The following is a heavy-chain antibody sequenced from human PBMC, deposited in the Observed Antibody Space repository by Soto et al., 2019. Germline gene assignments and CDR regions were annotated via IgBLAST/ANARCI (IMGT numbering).Heavy chain of an antibody. Sequence: QVQLVQSGAEVKKPGSSVKVSCKASGGTFSNYPISWVRQAPGQGLEWMGGIIPIFGTVNYAQKFQGRVTITADESTSTAYMELNSLRSEDKAVYYCAKGNQRWLQLWYFDLWGRGTLVTVSS. J-gene: IGHJ2*01. CDR2: IIPIFGTV. CDR1: GGTFSNYP. V-gene: IGHV1-69*12. CDR3: AKGNQRWLQLWYFDL. D-gene: IGHD5-12*01.